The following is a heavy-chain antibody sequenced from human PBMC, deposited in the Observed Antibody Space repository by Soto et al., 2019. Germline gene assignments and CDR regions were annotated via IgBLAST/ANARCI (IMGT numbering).Heavy chain of an antibody. Sequence: ASVKVSCKASGYTFTSYGISWVRRAPGQGLEWMGWISAYNGNTNYAQKLQGRVTMTTDTSTSTAYMELRSLRSDDTAVYYCARCEYQLPYYYYYMDVWGKGTTVTVSS. CDR2: ISAYNGNT. CDR3: ARCEYQLPYYYYYMDV. V-gene: IGHV1-18*01. D-gene: IGHD2-2*01. CDR1: GYTFTSYG. J-gene: IGHJ6*03.